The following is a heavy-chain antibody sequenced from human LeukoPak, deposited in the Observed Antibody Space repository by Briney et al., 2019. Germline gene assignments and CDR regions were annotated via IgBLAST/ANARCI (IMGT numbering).Heavy chain of an antibody. V-gene: IGHV1-69*06. D-gene: IGHD3-22*01. J-gene: IGHJ5*02. CDR1: GGTFSSYA. Sequence: ASVKVSCKASGGTFSSYAISWVRQAPGQGLEWMGGIIPIFGTANYAQKFQGRVTITADKSTSTAYMELSSLRSEDTAVYYCARGVMIVESDWFDPWGQGTLVTVSS. CDR3: ARGVMIVESDWFDP. CDR2: IIPIFGTA.